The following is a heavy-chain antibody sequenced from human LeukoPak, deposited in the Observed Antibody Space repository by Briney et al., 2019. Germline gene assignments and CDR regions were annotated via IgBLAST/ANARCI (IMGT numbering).Heavy chain of an antibody. CDR3: ARGSYSHDAFDI. J-gene: IGHJ3*02. D-gene: IGHD2-21*01. V-gene: IGHV3-48*01. Sequence: PGGSLRLSCAAFGFTFSTYSMNWVRRAPGKGLEWVSYISSSSTTIYFADSVKGRFTISRDNAKNSLYLQMNSLRAEDTAVYHCARGSYSHDAFDIWGQGTMVTVSS. CDR2: ISSSSTTI. CDR1: GFTFSTYS.